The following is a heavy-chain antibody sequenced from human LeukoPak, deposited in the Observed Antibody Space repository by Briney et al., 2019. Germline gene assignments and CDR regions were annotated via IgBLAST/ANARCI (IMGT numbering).Heavy chain of an antibody. V-gene: IGHV3-21*01. D-gene: IGHD4-11*01. CDR2: ISSSSSYI. Sequence: PGGSLRLSCAASGFTFSSYSMNWVRQAPGKGLEWVSSISSSSSYIYYADSVKGRFTISRDNAKNSLYLQMNSLRAEDTAVYYCARDYRNYGFNYYMDVWGKGTTVTVSS. CDR3: ARDYRNYGFNYYMDV. CDR1: GFTFSSYS. J-gene: IGHJ6*03.